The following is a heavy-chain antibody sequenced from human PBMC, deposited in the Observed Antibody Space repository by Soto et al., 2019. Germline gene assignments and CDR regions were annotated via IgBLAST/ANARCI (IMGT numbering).Heavy chain of an antibody. Sequence: QVQLVESGGGVVQPGRSLRLSCAASGFTFSSYVMHWVRQAPGKGLEWVAVISSDGSNKYYADSVKGRFTISRDNSKNTLYLQMNSLRAEDTAVYYCARMASFYCSGGSCYPTYGMDVWGQGTTVTVSS. CDR1: GFTFSSYV. J-gene: IGHJ6*02. V-gene: IGHV3-30-3*01. CDR2: ISSDGSNK. CDR3: ARMASFYCSGGSCYPTYGMDV. D-gene: IGHD2-15*01.